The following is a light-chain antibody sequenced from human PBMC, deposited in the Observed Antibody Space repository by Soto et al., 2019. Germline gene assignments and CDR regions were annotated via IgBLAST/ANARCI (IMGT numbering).Light chain of an antibody. J-gene: IGKJ2*01. V-gene: IGKV3-11*01. CDR1: QSVSNY. CDR2: DAS. CDR3: QQRGDRPRT. Sequence: EIVLTQYPAALSLSPGERATLSCRASQSVSNYLAWYQQRPGRAPRLLIYDASHRATGIPARFSGSGSGTDFTLTINSLEPEDFAVYYCQQRGDRPRTFGQGTKLEIK.